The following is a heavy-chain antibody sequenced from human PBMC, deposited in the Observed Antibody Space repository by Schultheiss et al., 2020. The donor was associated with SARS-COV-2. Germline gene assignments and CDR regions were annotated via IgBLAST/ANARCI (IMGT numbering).Heavy chain of an antibody. D-gene: IGHD5-24*01. CDR3: ARRGRVQGFDY. J-gene: IGHJ4*02. CDR2: IYDSGTN. CDR1: GGSISSSDYY. V-gene: IGHV4-30-4*01. Sequence: SETLSLTCTVSGGSISSSDYYWSWIRQPPGKGLEWIGYIYDSGTNYYNPSLKSRVAISQDTSKNQFSLKLSSVTAADTAVYYCARRGRVQGFDYWGQGTLVTVSS.